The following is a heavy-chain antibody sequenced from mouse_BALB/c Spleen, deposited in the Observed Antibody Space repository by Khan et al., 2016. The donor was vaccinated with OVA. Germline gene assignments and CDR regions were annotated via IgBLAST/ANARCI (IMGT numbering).Heavy chain of an antibody. D-gene: IGHD1-1*01. J-gene: IGHJ2*01. CDR2: INPHIGET. V-gene: IGHV1-20*02. CDR3: ARKNGSDFDY. CDR1: GYSFTGYF. Sequence: VQLKQSGPELVKPGASVKISCKASGYSFTGYFMNWVTQSPGKRLEWIGRINPHIGETFYNQKFTDKATLTVDESSTTAHMELRSLASEDSAVYYCARKNGSDFDYWGQGTTLTVSS.